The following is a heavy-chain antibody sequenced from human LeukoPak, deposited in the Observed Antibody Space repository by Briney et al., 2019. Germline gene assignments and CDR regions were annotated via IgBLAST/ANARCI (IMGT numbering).Heavy chain of an antibody. J-gene: IGHJ6*03. D-gene: IGHD1-7*01. CDR1: GFTFSSYG. CDR2: IRYDGSKK. V-gene: IGHV3-30*02. CDR3: AKSVDWNYHYYYMDV. Sequence: GGSLRLSCAASGFTFSSYGMHWVRRAPGKGLEWVAFIRYDGSKKYYADSVKGRFTISRDNSKNTLYLQMNSLRAEDTAVYYCAKSVDWNYHYYYMDVWGKGTTVTVSS.